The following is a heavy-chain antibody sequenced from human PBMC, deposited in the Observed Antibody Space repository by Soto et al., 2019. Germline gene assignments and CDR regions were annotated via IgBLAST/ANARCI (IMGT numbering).Heavy chain of an antibody. Sequence: EVQLVESGGGLVQPGGSLRLSCEASGFMFSAYWMSWVRQDPRKGLEWVATISGGASDKFYVDSVKGRFTISRDDAKNSLYLQMNSLRDEDMAVYYCVRKDLHRFDHWGQGTLVTVSS. D-gene: IGHD3-3*01. V-gene: IGHV3-7*01. J-gene: IGHJ4*02. CDR2: ISGGASDK. CDR1: GFMFSAYW. CDR3: VRKDLHRFDH.